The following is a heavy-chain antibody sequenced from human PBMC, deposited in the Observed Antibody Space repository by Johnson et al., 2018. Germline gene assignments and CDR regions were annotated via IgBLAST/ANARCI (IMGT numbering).Heavy chain of an antibody. CDR3: AKAGMMTVGAGRNSDYSMDV. J-gene: IGHJ6*03. CDR1: GFTFSIYG. Sequence: QVQLVESGGGVVQPGRSLRLSCAASGFTFSIYGIHWVRQAPGKGLEWVAAISFDGSVTHYGESVKGRFTISRDNSKSTVYVEMNSLRGEDTAVYYCAKAGMMTVGAGRNSDYSMDVWGKGTTVTVSS. V-gene: IGHV3-30*18. D-gene: IGHD3-16*01. CDR2: ISFDGSVT.